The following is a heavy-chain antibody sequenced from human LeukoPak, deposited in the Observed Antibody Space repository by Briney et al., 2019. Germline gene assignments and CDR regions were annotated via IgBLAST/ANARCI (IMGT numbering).Heavy chain of an antibody. J-gene: IGHJ4*02. V-gene: IGHV3-30*04. Sequence: PGGSLRLSCAASGFTFSSYAMHWVRQAPGKGLEWVAVISYDGSNKYYADSVKGRFTISRDNSKNTLYLQMNSLRDEDTAVYYCARDQTPFYWGQGSPVTVSS. D-gene: IGHD2-15*01. CDR1: GFTFSSYA. CDR3: ARDQTPFY. CDR2: ISYDGSNK.